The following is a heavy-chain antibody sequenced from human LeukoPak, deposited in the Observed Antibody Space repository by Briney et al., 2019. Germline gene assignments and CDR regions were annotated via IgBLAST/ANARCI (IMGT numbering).Heavy chain of an antibody. CDR1: GGSISSYY. CDR2: IYTSGST. CDR3: AGGVVVVPAAIRSTYWFDP. D-gene: IGHD2-2*02. J-gene: IGHJ5*02. Sequence: SETLCLTCTVSGGSISSYYWSWIRQPAGKGLEWIGRIYTSGSTNYNPSLKSRVTMSVDTSKNQFSLKLSSVTAADTAVYYCAGGVVVVPAAIRSTYWFDPWGQGTLVTVSS. V-gene: IGHV4-4*07.